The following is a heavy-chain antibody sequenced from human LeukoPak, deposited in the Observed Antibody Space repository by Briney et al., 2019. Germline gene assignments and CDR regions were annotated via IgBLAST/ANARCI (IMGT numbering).Heavy chain of an antibody. CDR1: GYTLTELS. CDR2: FDPEDGET. J-gene: IGHJ6*03. CDR3: ATDRTRVVGAPHYYYYYMDV. V-gene: IGHV1-24*01. D-gene: IGHD1-26*01. Sequence: ASVKVSCKASGYTLTELSMHWVRQAPGKGLEWMGGFDPEDGETIYAQKFQGRVTMTEDTSTDTAYMELSSLRSEDTAVYYCATDRTRVVGAPHYYYYYMDVWGKGTTVTVSS.